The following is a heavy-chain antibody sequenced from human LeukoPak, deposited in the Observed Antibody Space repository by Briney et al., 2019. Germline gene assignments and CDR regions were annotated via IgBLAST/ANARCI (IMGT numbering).Heavy chain of an antibody. D-gene: IGHD6-19*01. CDR3: ARVTDRSARNWYFDL. J-gene: IGHJ2*01. Sequence: SETLSLTCTVSGDSIRSSSYHWGWIRQPPGKGLEWIGSIYYSGSTYYNPSLKSRVTISVDTSKNQFSLKLSSVTAADTAVYYCARVTDRSARNWYFDLWGRGTLVTVPS. CDR1: GDSIRSSSYH. CDR2: IYYSGST. V-gene: IGHV4-39*07.